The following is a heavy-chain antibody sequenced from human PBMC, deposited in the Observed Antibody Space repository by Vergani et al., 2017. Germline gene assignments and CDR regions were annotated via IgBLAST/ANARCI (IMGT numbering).Heavy chain of an antibody. CDR2: IWYDGSKE. D-gene: IGHD2-8*01. CDR1: EFTFSTFA. V-gene: IGHV3-33*08. Sequence: QVLLVESGGGVVQPGGSLRLSCAASEFTFSTFAMHWVRQAPGKGLEWVAFIWYDGSKEYFADSVKGRFTISRDNSKNTLYLQMNNLRAADTAVYYCARSGYCAHGVCYMTYYYYMDVWGKGTAVTVSS. J-gene: IGHJ6*03. CDR3: ARSGYCAHGVCYMTYYYYMDV.